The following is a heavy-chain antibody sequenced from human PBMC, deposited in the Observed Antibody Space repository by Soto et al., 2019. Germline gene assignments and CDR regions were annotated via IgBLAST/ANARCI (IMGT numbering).Heavy chain of an antibody. CDR1: GASIKSTDYY. D-gene: IGHD2-21*02. CDR3: VRTAREGAVAPHWFDR. V-gene: IGHV4-30-4*01. CDR2: VYYTGST. J-gene: IGHJ5*02. Sequence: TLSLTCTVSGASIKSTDYYWSWIRQAPGKGLEWIGYVYYTGSTYYNPSLMSRLTISVDTSKNQFSLKLTSVTAAETAVYYCVRTAREGAVAPHWFDRWGQGTQVTVSS.